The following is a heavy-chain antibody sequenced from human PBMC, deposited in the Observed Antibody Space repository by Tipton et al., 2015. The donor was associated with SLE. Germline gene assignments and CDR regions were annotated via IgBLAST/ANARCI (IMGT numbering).Heavy chain of an antibody. V-gene: IGHV4-34*01. CDR3: ARGRAAAGY. Sequence: TLSLTCAVYGGSFSGYYWSWIRQPPGKGLEWIGEINHSGSINYNPSLKSRVTISVDTSKNQFSLKLSSVTAADTAVYYCARGRAAAGYWGQGTLVTVSS. CDR1: GGSFSGYY. D-gene: IGHD6-13*01. J-gene: IGHJ4*02. CDR2: INHSGSI.